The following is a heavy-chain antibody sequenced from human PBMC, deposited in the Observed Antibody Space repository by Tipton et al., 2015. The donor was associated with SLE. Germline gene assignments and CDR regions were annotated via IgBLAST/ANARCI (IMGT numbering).Heavy chain of an antibody. CDR1: GYSISSGYY. J-gene: IGHJ6*03. CDR2: IYHSGAT. Sequence: TLSLTCTVSGYSISSGYYWGWIRQPPGKGLEWVGTIYHSGATFCNPSLESRVTISVDTSKNQFSLRLTSVTAADTAVYYCARGTGIERNYYYYYYMDVWGKGTTVTVSS. CDR3: ARGTGIERNYYYYYYMDV. D-gene: IGHD3-10*01. V-gene: IGHV4-38-2*02.